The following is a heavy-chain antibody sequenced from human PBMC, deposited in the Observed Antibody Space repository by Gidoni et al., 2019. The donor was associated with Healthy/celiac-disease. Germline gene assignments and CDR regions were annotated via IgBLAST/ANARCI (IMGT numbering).Heavy chain of an antibody. D-gene: IGHD2-2*01. CDR2: ISYDGSNK. V-gene: IGHV3-30*01. CDR1: GFTFSSYA. CDR3: AREGKKDVPPATQLDY. Sequence: QVQLVESGGGVVQPGRSLRLSCAASGFTFSSYAMHWVRQAPGKGLAWVAVISYDGSNKYYADSVKGRFTISRDNSKNTLYLQMNSLRAEDTAVYYCAREGKKDVPPATQLDYWGQGTLVTVSS. J-gene: IGHJ4*02.